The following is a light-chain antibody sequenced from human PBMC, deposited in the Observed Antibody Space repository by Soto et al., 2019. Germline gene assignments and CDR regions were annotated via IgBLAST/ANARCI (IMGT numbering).Light chain of an antibody. J-gene: IGKJ1*01. V-gene: IGKV3-15*01. CDR1: QSISDT. Sequence: EIVVTQSPATLSVSPGGRATLSCRASQSISDTLAWYQQKPGQAPRLLIHGASTRAPGIPARFSGSGSGTEFTLTISSLQSEDFAVYYRQQYNNWPPWTFGQGTKVDIK. CDR2: GAS. CDR3: QQYNNWPPWT.